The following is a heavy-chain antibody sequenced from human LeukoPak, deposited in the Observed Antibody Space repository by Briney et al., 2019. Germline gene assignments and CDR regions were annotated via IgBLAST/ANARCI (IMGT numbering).Heavy chain of an antibody. Sequence: SETLSLTCTVSGYSISSGYYWGWIRQPPGKGLEWIGSIYHSGSTYYNPSLTSRVTISVDTSKNRFSLKLSSVTAADTAVYYCAIGPYEDYSFDPWGQGTLVTVSS. J-gene: IGHJ5*02. V-gene: IGHV4-38-2*02. CDR2: IYHSGST. CDR1: GYSISSGYY. CDR3: AIGPYEDYSFDP. D-gene: IGHD2-15*01.